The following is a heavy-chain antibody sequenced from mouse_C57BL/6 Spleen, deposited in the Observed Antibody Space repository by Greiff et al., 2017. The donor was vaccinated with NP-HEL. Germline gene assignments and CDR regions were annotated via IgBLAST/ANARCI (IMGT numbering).Heavy chain of an antibody. CDR2: IDPETGGT. CDR3: TRTGVNITTVVAPFDY. V-gene: IGHV1-15*01. Sequence: VQLQESGAELVRPGASVTLSCKASGYTFTDYEMHWVKQTPVHGLEWIGAIDPETGGTAYNQKFKGKAILTADKSSSTAYMELRSLTSEDSAVYYCTRTGVNITTVVAPFDYWGQGTTLTVSS. J-gene: IGHJ2*01. CDR1: GYTFTDYE. D-gene: IGHD1-1*01.